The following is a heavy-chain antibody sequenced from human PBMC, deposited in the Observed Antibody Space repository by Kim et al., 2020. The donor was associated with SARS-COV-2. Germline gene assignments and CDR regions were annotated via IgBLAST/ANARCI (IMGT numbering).Heavy chain of an antibody. CDR2: ISYDGSNK. CDR3: ARGGPKQWLVPYNWFDP. J-gene: IGHJ5*02. CDR1: GFTFSSYA. Sequence: GGSLRLSCAASGFTFSSYAMHWVRQAPGKGLEWVAVISYDGSNKYYADSVKGRFTISRDNSKNTLYLQMNSLRAEDTAVYYCARGGPKQWLVPYNWFDPWGQGTLVTVSS. D-gene: IGHD6-19*01. V-gene: IGHV3-30*04.